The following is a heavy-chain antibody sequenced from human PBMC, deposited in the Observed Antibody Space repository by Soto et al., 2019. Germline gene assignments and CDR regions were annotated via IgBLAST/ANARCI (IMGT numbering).Heavy chain of an antibody. J-gene: IGHJ5*02. V-gene: IGHV3-13*01. D-gene: IGHD2-8*02. Sequence: EVQLVESGGGLVQPGGSLRLSCAASGFTFSTYDMHWVRQAPGKGLEWVSAIGTQHDAYYPDSVKGRFTTSRENAKNSFYFQMNSLRAGDTAVYYCARQASYWHGGGGWFDPWGQGTLVTVSS. CDR3: ARQASYWHGGGGWFDP. CDR2: IGTQHDA. CDR1: GFTFSTYD.